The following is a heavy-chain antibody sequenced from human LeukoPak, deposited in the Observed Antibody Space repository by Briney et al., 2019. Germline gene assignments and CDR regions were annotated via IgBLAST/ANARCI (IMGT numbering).Heavy chain of an antibody. Sequence: VASVTVSCTASGYTFTNYAIHWVRQAPGQRLEWMGWISAGNGNTKYSQNFQGRATFISNTSATTAFMELSSLRSEDAAVYYCARDSGSGNNDYWGQGTLVTVSS. CDR1: GYTFTNYA. CDR3: ARDSGSGNNDY. CDR2: ISAGNGNT. D-gene: IGHD1-26*01. V-gene: IGHV1-3*01. J-gene: IGHJ4*02.